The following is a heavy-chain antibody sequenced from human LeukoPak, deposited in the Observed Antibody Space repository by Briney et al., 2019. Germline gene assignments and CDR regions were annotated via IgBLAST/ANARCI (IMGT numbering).Heavy chain of an antibody. CDR3: ARDSGWELQHLFDH. J-gene: IGHJ4*02. D-gene: IGHD1-26*01. Sequence: GASVKVSCKASGYTFNSYVINWVRQAPGQGLECMGWISVYNGQTNYAHKFQGRVTMTTDTSTRTVYMELRSLRSDDTAVYYCARDSGWELQHLFDHWGQGTLVTVSA. CDR1: GYTFNSYV. CDR2: ISVYNGQT. V-gene: IGHV1-18*01.